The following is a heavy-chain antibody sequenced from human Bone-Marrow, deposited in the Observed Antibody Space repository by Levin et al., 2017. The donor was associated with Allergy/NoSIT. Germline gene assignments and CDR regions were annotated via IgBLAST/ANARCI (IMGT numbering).Heavy chain of an antibody. CDR3: ARGSYDSTWF. Sequence: SQTLSLTCAISGDRVSSNSAAWSWIRQSPSRGLEWLGRTYYRSKWYYEYAVSVKGRISINPDTSKNQFTLQLNSVNIDDTAVYFCARGSYDSTWFWGRGTLVTVSS. V-gene: IGHV6-1*01. J-gene: IGHJ2*01. CDR1: GDRVSSNSAA. CDR2: TYYRSKWYY. D-gene: IGHD3-22*01.